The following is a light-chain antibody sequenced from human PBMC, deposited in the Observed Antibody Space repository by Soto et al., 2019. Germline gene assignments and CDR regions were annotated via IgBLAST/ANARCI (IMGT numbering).Light chain of an antibody. J-gene: IGLJ1*01. CDR1: SSDVGGYKY. Sequence: QSVLTQPASVSGSPGRSITISCSGTSSDVGGYKYVSWYQQHPGKAPKLMIYEVSYRPSGVSNRFSGSKSGNTASLTISGLQAEDEADYYCSSYTTSNTLVFGTGTKVTVL. V-gene: IGLV2-14*01. CDR3: SSYTTSNTLV. CDR2: EVS.